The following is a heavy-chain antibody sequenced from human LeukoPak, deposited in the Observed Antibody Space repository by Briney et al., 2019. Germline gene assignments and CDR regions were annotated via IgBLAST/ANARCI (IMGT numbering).Heavy chain of an antibody. D-gene: IGHD3-22*01. Sequence: PWETLSLTCTVSGGSISSGDYYWSWIRQPPGKGLEWIGYIYYSGSTYYNPSLKSRVTISVDTSKNQFSLKLSSVTAADTAVYYCAGLIDSSGYYFKDDYWGQGTLVTVSS. CDR3: AGLIDSSGYYFKDDY. CDR2: IYYSGST. CDR1: GGSISSGDYY. V-gene: IGHV4-30-4*01. J-gene: IGHJ4*02.